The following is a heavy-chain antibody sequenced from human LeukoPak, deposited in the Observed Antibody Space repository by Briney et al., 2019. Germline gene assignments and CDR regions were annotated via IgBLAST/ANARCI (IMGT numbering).Heavy chain of an antibody. Sequence: ASVKVSCKASGYTFTSYAMHWVRQAPGQRLEWMGWINAGNGNTKYSQKFQGRVTITRDTSASTAYMELSSLRSEDTAVYYCARGIAVAGNTKSLDVWGQGTTVTVSS. J-gene: IGHJ6*02. V-gene: IGHV1-3*01. CDR1: GYTFTSYA. CDR3: ARGIAVAGNTKSLDV. CDR2: INAGNGNT. D-gene: IGHD6-19*01.